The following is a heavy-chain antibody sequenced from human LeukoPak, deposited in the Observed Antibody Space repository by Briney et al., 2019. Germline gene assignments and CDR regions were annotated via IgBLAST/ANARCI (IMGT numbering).Heavy chain of an antibody. V-gene: IGHV3-48*01. Sequence: PGGSLRLSCAASGFTFSSYSMNWVRQAPGKGLEWVSYISSSSSTIYYADSVKGRFTISRDNAKNSLYLQINSLRAEDMAVYYCARAGYCSGGSCVLNWFDPWGQGTLVTVSS. J-gene: IGHJ5*02. CDR3: ARAGYCSGGSCVLNWFDP. D-gene: IGHD2-15*01. CDR2: ISSSSSTI. CDR1: GFTFSSYS.